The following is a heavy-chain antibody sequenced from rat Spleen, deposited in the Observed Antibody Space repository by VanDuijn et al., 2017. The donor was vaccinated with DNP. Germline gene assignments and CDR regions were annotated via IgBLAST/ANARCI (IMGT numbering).Heavy chain of an antibody. CDR1: GLTFSDYY. V-gene: IGHV5-7*01. CDR2: VSYDGFST. J-gene: IGHJ4*01. Sequence: EVHLVVSGGGLVQPGRSLKLSCAVSGLTFSDYYMAWVRQAPTKGLEWVASVSYDGFSTYYRDSVKDRFTISRDNAKSNHYLQMDSLRSEDTATYYCARHVDTGPYYAMDVWGQGISVTVSS. D-gene: IGHD4-1*01. CDR3: ARHVDTGPYYAMDV.